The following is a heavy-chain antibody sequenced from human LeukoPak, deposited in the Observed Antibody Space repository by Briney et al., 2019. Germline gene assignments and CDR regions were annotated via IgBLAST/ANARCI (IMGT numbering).Heavy chain of an antibody. CDR1: GYSISSGYY. V-gene: IGHV4-38-2*02. Sequence: PSETLSLTCTVSGYSISSGYYWGWIRQPPGKGLEWIGSIYHSGSTYYNPSLKSRVTISVDTSKNQFSLKLSSVTAADTAVYYCARYGDYDTGGIDYWGQGTLVTVSS. CDR2: IYHSGST. CDR3: ARYGDYDTGGIDY. J-gene: IGHJ4*02. D-gene: IGHD4-17*01.